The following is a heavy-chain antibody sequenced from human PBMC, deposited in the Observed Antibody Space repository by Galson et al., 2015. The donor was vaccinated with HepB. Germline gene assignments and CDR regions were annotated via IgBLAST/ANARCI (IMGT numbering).Heavy chain of an antibody. CDR2: INPNSGGA. J-gene: IGHJ4*02. CDR1: GYTFTGYY. D-gene: IGHD3-22*01. V-gene: IGHV1-2*06. Sequence: SVKVSCKASGYTFTGYYMHWVRQAPGQGLEWMGRINPNSGGANYTQKFQGRVTMTRDTSISTAYMELSRLRSDDTAVYYCALYYDSSGYADYWGQGTLVTVSS. CDR3: ALYYDSSGYADY.